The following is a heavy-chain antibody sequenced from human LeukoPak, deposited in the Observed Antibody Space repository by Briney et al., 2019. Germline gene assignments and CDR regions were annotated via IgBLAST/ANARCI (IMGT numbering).Heavy chain of an antibody. CDR2: ISSSSSYI. D-gene: IGHD2/OR15-2a*01. J-gene: IGHJ4*02. CDR1: GFTFSSYS. Sequence: GGSLRLSCAASGFTFSSYSMNWVRQAPGKGLEWVSSISSSSSYIYYADSVKGRFTISRDNAKNSLYLQMNSLRAEDTAVYYCVRISSTYYSDHWGQGTLLTVSS. CDR3: VRISSTYYSDH. V-gene: IGHV3-21*01.